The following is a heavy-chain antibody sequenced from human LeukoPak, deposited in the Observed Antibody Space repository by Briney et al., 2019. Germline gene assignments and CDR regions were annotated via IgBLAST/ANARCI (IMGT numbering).Heavy chain of an antibody. CDR3: ARVESSGWYDRYYYYYGMDV. Sequence: PSETLSLTCAVSGGSISSSNWWSWVRQPPGKGLEWIGEIYHSGSTNYNPSLKSRVTISVDKSKNQFSLKLSSVTAADTAVYYCARVESSGWYDRYYYYYGMDVWGQGTTVTVSS. CDR1: GGSISSSNW. D-gene: IGHD6-19*01. J-gene: IGHJ6*02. V-gene: IGHV4-4*02. CDR2: IYHSGST.